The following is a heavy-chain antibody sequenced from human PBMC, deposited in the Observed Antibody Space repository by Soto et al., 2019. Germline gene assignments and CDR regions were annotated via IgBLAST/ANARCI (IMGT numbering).Heavy chain of an antibody. CDR2: ISYDGSNK. CDR3: ARPLWRDDYNWGYFDL. CDR1: RFTFSSYA. V-gene: IGHV3-30-3*01. D-gene: IGHD4-4*01. J-gene: IGHJ2*01. Sequence: QVQLVESGGGVVQPGRSLRLSCAAYRFTFSSYAIHWVRQAPGKGLEWVAVISYDGSNKYYADSVKGRFTISRDNSKNTLYLQMNSLRAEDTALYYCARPLWRDDYNWGYFDLWGRGTLVTVSS.